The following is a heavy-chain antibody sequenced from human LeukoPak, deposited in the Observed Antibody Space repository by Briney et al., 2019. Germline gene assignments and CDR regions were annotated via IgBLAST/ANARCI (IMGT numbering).Heavy chain of an antibody. J-gene: IGHJ4*02. V-gene: IGHV4-61*02. CDR3: ARELTPYSRPLDY. Sequence: SQTLSLTCTVSGGSISSGSYYWSWIRQPAGKGLEWIGRIYTSGSTNYNPSLKSRVTISVDTSKNQFSLKLSSVTAADTAVYYCARELTPYSRPLDYWGQGTLVTVSS. D-gene: IGHD2-15*01. CDR2: IYTSGST. CDR1: GGSISSGSYY.